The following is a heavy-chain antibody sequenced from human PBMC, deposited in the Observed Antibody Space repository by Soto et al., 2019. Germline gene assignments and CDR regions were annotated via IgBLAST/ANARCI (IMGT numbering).Heavy chain of an antibody. CDR3: ARATLYYYDSNPYFDY. CDR1: GGSISSYY. V-gene: IGHV4-59*01. J-gene: IGHJ4*02. Sequence: QVQLQESGPGLVKPSETLSLTCTVSGGSISSYYWSWIRQPPGKGLEWLGSIYYSGSTNYNPSLKSRVTISVDTSKRQFSLKLSSVTAADTAVYYCARATLYYYDSNPYFDYWGQGTLVTVSS. D-gene: IGHD3-22*01. CDR2: IYYSGST.